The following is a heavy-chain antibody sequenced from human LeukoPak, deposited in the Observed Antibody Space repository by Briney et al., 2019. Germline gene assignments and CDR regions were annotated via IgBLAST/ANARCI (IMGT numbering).Heavy chain of an antibody. J-gene: IGHJ6*03. CDR1: GYTFTGYY. V-gene: IGHV1-2*02. D-gene: IGHD1-26*01. CDR2: INPNSGGT. Sequence: ASVKVSCKASGYTFTGYYMHWVRQAPGQGLEWMGWINPNSGGTNYAQKFQGRVTMTRDTSISTAYMELSRLRSDDTAVYYCARHGELLSYYYYMDVWGKGTTVTVSS. CDR3: ARHGELLSYYYYMDV.